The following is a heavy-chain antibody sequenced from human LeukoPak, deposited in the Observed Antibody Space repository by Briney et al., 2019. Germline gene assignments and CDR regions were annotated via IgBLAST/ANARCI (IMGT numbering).Heavy chain of an antibody. CDR2: INPNSGGT. D-gene: IGHD3-22*01. CDR1: GYTFTGYY. J-gene: IGHJ4*02. Sequence: VASVKVSCKASGYTFTGYYMHWVRQAPGQGLEWMGRINPNSGGTNYAQKFQGRVTMTRDTSISTAYMELSRLTSDDTAVYYCAREILGLYDSSGYYYGLYAFDIWGQGTLVTVSS. CDR3: AREILGLYDSSGYYYGLYAFDI. V-gene: IGHV1-2*06.